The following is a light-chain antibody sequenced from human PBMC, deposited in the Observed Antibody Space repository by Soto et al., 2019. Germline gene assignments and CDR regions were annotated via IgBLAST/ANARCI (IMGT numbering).Light chain of an antibody. J-gene: IGLJ3*02. CDR3: CSYAGSGTWM. CDR1: SSDIGAYDY. CDR2: EVN. Sequence: QSALTQPASLSGSPGQSITISCTGTSSDIGAYDYVSWFQQHPGKAPKLMISEVNNRPSGVSNRFSGSKSGSTASLTISGLQPEDEDDYYCCSYAGSGTWMFGGGTQLTVL. V-gene: IGLV2-23*02.